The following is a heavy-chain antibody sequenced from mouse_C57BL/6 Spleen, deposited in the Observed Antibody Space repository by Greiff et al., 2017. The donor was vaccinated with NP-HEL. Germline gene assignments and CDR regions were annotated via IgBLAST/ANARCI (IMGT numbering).Heavy chain of an antibody. CDR3: ARWGGGYAMDY. CDR2: IYPGDGDT. CDR1: GYAFSSSW. J-gene: IGHJ4*01. V-gene: IGHV1-82*01. Sequence: VQLVESGPELVKPGASVKISCKASGYAFSSSWMNWVKQRPGKGLEWIGRIYPGDGDTNYNGKFKGKATLTADKSSSTAYMQLSSLTSEDSAVYFCARWGGGYAMDYWGQGTSVTVSS.